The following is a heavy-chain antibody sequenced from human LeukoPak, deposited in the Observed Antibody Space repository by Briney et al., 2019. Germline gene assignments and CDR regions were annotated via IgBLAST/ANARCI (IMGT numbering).Heavy chain of an antibody. V-gene: IGHV3-9*03. CDR1: GFTFDDFA. Sequence: PGGSLRFSCAASGFTFDDFAMHWVRQAPGKGLEGVSGISWNSGSIGYADSVKGRFTISRDNAKNSLYLQMNSLRAEDMALYYCAKGRVDFWSGYYFDYWGQGTLVTVSS. CDR3: AKGRVDFWSGYYFDY. D-gene: IGHD3-3*01. CDR2: ISWNSGSI. J-gene: IGHJ4*02.